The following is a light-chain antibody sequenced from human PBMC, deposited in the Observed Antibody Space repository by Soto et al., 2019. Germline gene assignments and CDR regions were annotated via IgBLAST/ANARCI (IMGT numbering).Light chain of an antibody. J-gene: IGKJ1*01. CDR3: QQYNSYSWT. V-gene: IGKV1-5*01. CDR1: QNINKW. CDR2: DVS. Sequence: DIQMTQSPSTLSAFVGDRVTITCRASQNINKWLAWYQQKPGKAPKLLIYDVSSLESGVPSRFGGSGSGTEFTLTISSLQPDDFATYYCQQYNSYSWTFGQGTKVEIK.